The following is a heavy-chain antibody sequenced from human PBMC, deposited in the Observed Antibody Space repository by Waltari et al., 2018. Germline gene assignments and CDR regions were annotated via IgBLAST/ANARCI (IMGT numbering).Heavy chain of an antibody. J-gene: IGHJ2*01. V-gene: IGHV4-34*01. D-gene: IGHD2-2*01. Sequence: QVQLQQWGAGLLKPSETLSLTCAVYGGSFSGYYWSWIRQPPGKGLEWIGEINHSGSTNYNPSLKSRVTISVDTSKNQFSLKLSSVTAADTAVYYCARGENRYCSSTSCSPPYWYFDLWGRGTLVTVSS. CDR2: INHSGST. CDR3: ARGENRYCSSTSCSPPYWYFDL. CDR1: GGSFSGYY.